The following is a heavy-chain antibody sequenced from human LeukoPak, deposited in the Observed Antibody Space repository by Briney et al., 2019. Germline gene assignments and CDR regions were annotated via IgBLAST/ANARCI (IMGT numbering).Heavy chain of an antibody. J-gene: IGHJ4*02. CDR1: GFSFGGYA. V-gene: IGHV3-9*01. Sequence: GGSLRLSCAASGFSFGGYALHWVRQAPGKGLEWVASISWNSGDIVHADSVKGRFTISRDNAKNSLYLQMISLRAEDTAVYYCAIDRSGWPIDYWGQGTLVTVSS. D-gene: IGHD6-19*01. CDR2: ISWNSGDI. CDR3: AIDRSGWPIDY.